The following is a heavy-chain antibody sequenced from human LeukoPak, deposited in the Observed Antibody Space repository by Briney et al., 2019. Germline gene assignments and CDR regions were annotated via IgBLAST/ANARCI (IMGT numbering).Heavy chain of an antibody. J-gene: IGHJ4*02. CDR2: ISGSGGST. CDR1: GFTFSSYA. CDR3: ARYSGNPASFEY. V-gene: IGHV3-23*01. Sequence: GGSLRLSCAASGFTFSSYAMSWVRQAPGKGLECVSAISGSGGSTYYADSVKGRFTISRDNSKNTLYLQMNSLRAEDTGVYYCARYSGNPASFEYWGQGTLVTVSS. D-gene: IGHD5-12*01.